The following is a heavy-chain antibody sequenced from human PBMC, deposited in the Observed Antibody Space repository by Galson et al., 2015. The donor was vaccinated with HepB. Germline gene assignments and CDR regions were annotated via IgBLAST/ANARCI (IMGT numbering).Heavy chain of an antibody. CDR2: IWYDGSNK. CDR3: ARDGGDSRSSAGFDY. J-gene: IGHJ4*02. V-gene: IGHV3-33*01. Sequence: SLRLSCAASGFTFSRYGMHWVRQAPGKGLEWVAVIWYDGSNKYYADSVKGRFTISRDNYKNTLYLQMNSLRAEDTAVYYCARDGGDSRSSAGFDYWGQGTRVTVSS. CDR1: GFTFSRYG. D-gene: IGHD6-6*01.